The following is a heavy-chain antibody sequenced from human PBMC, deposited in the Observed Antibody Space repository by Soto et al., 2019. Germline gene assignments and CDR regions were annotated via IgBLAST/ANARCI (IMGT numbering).Heavy chain of an antibody. CDR2: LYYSDNT. D-gene: IGHD3-16*01. V-gene: IGHV4-59*01. Sequence: EALSVTCTVSGGSISPFYWSWVRQPPGKGLEWIGYLYYSDNTNYNPSLKSRVTISVDASKNQVSLRLTSVTAADTAVYYCARVGGVAARTFDYWGQGTVVTVSS. J-gene: IGHJ4*02. CDR1: GGSISPFY. CDR3: ARVGGVAARTFDY.